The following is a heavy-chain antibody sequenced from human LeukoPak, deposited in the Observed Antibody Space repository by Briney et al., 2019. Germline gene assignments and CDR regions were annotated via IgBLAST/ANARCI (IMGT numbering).Heavy chain of an antibody. CDR2: IIPIFGTA. J-gene: IGHJ3*02. CDR3: ARAYYYDSSGPGGYDAFDI. CDR1: GGTFSSYA. V-gene: IGHV1-69*05. D-gene: IGHD3-22*01. Sequence: SVKVSCEASGGTFSSYAISWVRQAPGQGLEWMGGIIPIFGTANYAQKFQGRVTITTDESTSTAYMELSSLRSEDTAVYYCARAYYYDSSGPGGYDAFDIWGQGTMVTVSS.